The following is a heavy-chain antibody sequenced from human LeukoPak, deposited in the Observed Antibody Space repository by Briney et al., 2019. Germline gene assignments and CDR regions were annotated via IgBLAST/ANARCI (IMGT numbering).Heavy chain of an antibody. V-gene: IGHV4-4*07. CDR1: GGSISSYY. D-gene: IGHD2-2*01. J-gene: IGHJ4*02. CDR3: ARLDCSSTSCYFDY. Sequence: SETLSLTCTVSGGSISSYYWSWIRQPAGKGLEWIGRIYTSGSTNYNPSLKSRVTMSVDTSKNQFSLKLSSVTAADTAVYYCARLDCSSTSCYFDYWGQGTLVTVSS. CDR2: IYTSGST.